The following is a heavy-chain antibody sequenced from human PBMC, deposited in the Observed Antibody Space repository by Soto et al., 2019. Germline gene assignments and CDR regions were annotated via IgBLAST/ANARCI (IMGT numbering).Heavy chain of an antibody. D-gene: IGHD1-20*01. V-gene: IGHV3-11*01. CDR2: ISSSGSTI. CDR1: GLAVSDYD. J-gene: IGHJ5*02. CDR3: ARGPLTGSNWFDP. Sequence: GSLRLSCASCGLAVSDYDVSGIHQTPGKGLEWVSYISSSGSTIYYADSVKGRFTISRDNAKNSLYLQMNSLRAEDTAVYYCARGPLTGSNWFDPWGQGTLVTVSS.